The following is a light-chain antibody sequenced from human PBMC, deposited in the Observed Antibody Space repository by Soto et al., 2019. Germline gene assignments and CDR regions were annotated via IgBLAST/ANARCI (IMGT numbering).Light chain of an antibody. V-gene: IGKV3-15*01. CDR1: QSVSSN. CDR3: QQYNNWPRT. J-gene: IGKJ1*01. CDR2: GAS. Sequence: EIVMTQSPATLSVSPGERATLSCRASQSVSSNLAWYQQKPGQAPRLLIYGASTRATGIPARFSGSGSGTELTITISSLQSEDCEVYYCQQYNNWPRTFGQGTKVDIK.